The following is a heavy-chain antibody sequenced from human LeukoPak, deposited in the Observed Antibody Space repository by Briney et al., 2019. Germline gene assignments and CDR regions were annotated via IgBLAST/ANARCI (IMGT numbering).Heavy chain of an antibody. CDR1: GGSFSGYY. CDR2: INHSGST. J-gene: IGHJ5*02. CDR3: AKWVSSGWGNWFDP. V-gene: IGHV4-34*01. D-gene: IGHD6-19*01. Sequence: SETLSLTCAVYGGSFSGYYWSWIRQPPGKGLEWIGEINHSGSTNYNPSLKSRVTMSVDTSKNQFSLNLSSVTAADTAIYYCAKWVSSGWGNWFDPWGQGTLVTVSS.